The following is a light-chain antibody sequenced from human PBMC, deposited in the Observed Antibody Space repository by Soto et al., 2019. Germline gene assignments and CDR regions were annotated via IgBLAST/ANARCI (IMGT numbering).Light chain of an antibody. CDR2: GAS. V-gene: IGKV3-15*01. Sequence: EIVMTQSPATLSLSPGERAALSCRASQSINSELAWYQQKPVQPPRLLIYGASTRATGVPARFTGSESGSEFTLTISGLQSDDFAVYYCQQGHNWPLTFGQGTRLEI. J-gene: IGKJ2*01. CDR3: QQGHNWPLT. CDR1: QSINSE.